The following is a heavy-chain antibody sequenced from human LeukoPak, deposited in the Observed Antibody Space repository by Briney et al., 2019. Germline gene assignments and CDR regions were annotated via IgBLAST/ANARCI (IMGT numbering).Heavy chain of an antibody. D-gene: IGHD3-10*01. CDR1: GGTFSSYA. J-gene: IGHJ5*02. CDR3: ARSGVRGVIIPWFDP. V-gene: IGHV1-3*01. CDR2: INAGNGNT. Sequence: ASVKVSCKASGGTFSSYAISWVRQAPGQRLEWMGWINAGNGNTKYSQKFQGRVTITRDTSASTAYMELSSLRSEDTAVYYCARSGVRGVIIPWFDPWGQGTLVTVSS.